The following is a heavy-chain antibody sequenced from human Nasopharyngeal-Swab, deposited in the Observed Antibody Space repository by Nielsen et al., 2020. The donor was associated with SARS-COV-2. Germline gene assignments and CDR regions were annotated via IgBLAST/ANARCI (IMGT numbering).Heavy chain of an antibody. V-gene: IGHV3-9*01. CDR2: ISWNSGSI. CDR3: AKDTSGSYSHFDY. D-gene: IGHD1-26*01. CDR1: GFTFDDYA. Sequence: SLKISCAASGFTFDDYATHWVRQAPGKGLEWVSGISWNSGSIGYADSVKGRFTISRDNAKNSLYLQMNSLRAEDTALYYCAKDTSGSYSHFDYWGQGTLVTVSS. J-gene: IGHJ4*02.